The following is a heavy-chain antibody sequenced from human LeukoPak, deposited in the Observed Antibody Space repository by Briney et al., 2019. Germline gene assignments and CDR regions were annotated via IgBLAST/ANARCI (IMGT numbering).Heavy chain of an antibody. Sequence: GSLRLSCAASGFTFSSYSMNWVRQAPGKGLEWIGEINHSGSTNYNPSLKSRVTISVDTSKNQFSLKLSSVTAADTAVYYCARGRGRYCSSTSCLRAFDYWGQGTLVTVSS. V-gene: IGHV4-34*01. CDR3: ARGRGRYCSSTSCLRAFDY. CDR2: INHSGST. J-gene: IGHJ4*02. D-gene: IGHD2-2*01. CDR1: GFTFSSYS.